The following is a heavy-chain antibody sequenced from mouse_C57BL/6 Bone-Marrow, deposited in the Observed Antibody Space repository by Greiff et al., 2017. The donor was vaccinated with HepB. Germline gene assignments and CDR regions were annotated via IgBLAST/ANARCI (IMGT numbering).Heavy chain of an antibody. V-gene: IGHV3-6*01. CDR1: GYSITSGYY. J-gene: IGHJ3*01. CDR2: ISYDGSN. CDR3: ASPLLLRY. D-gene: IGHD1-1*01. Sequence: EVKLVESGPGLVKPSQSLSLTCSVTGYSITSGYYWNWIRQFPGNKLEWMGYISYDGSNNYNPSLNNRISITRDTSKNQFFLKLNSVTTEDTATYYCASPLLLRYWGQGTLVTVSA.